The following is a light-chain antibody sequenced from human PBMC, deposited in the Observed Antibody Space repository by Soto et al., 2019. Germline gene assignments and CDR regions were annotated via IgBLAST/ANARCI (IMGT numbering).Light chain of an antibody. CDR2: RNN. CDR3: AAWDDSLSGVV. CDR1: SSNIGSNY. Sequence: QSALTQPPSASGTPGQRVTISCSGSSSNIGSNYVFWYQHLPGTAPKLLIYRNNQRPSGVPDRFSGSKSGTSASLAISGLXXEDETDYYCAAWDDSLSGVVFGGGTKVTVL. J-gene: IGLJ2*01. V-gene: IGLV1-47*01.